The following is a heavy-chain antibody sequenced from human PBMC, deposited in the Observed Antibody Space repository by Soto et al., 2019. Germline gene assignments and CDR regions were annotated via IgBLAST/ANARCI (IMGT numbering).Heavy chain of an antibody. CDR1: GFTFDDYA. CDR3: AKDLRRLGVVVVGFDY. CDR2: ISWNSGSI. V-gene: IGHV3-9*01. Sequence: EVQLVESGGGWVQPGRSLRLSCAAPGFTFDDYAMHWVRQAPGKGLEWVSGISWNSGSIGYADSVKGRFTISRENAKNSVYLQMNSLSAEDTAFYYCAKDLRRLGVVVVGFDYWGQGTLVTVSS. D-gene: IGHD3-3*01. J-gene: IGHJ4*02.